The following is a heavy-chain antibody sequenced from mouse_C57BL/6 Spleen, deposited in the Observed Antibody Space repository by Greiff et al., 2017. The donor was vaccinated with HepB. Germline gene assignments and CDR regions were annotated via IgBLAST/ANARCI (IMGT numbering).Heavy chain of an antibody. J-gene: IGHJ4*01. Sequence: QVQLQQSGAELVKPGASVKMSCKASGYTFTSYWITWVKQRPGQGLEWIGDIYPGSGSTNYNEKFKSKATLTVDTSSSTAYMQLSSLTSEDSAVYYGALYDGSLYAMDYWGQGTSVTVSS. V-gene: IGHV1-55*01. D-gene: IGHD2-3*01. CDR3: ALYDGSLYAMDY. CDR2: IYPGSGST. CDR1: GYTFTSYW.